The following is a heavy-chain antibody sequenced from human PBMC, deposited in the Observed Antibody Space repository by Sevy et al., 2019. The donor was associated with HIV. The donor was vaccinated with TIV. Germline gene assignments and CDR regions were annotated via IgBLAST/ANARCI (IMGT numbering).Heavy chain of an antibody. V-gene: IGHV3-7*01. J-gene: IGHJ6*02. D-gene: IGHD3-22*01. Sequence: GGSLRLSCAASGFTFSSYWMSWVRQAPGKGLEWVANIKQDGSEKYYVDSVKGRFTISRDNAKNSLYLQMNSLRAEDTAVYYCARDGLAATYYYASSGNHYGMDVWGQGTTVTVSS. CDR2: IKQDGSEK. CDR3: ARDGLAATYYYASSGNHYGMDV. CDR1: GFTFSSYW.